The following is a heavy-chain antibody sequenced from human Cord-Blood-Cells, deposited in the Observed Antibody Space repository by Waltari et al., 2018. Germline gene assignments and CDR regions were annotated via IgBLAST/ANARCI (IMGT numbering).Heavy chain of an antibody. CDR3: ARDRGDGYNHWYFDL. J-gene: IGHJ2*01. CDR1: FSSYA. Sequence: FSSYAISWVRQAPGQGLEWMGGIIPIFGTANYAQKFQGRVTITADESTSTAYMELSSLRSEDTAVYYCARDRGDGYNHWYFDLWGRGTLVTVSS. D-gene: IGHD5-12*01. V-gene: IGHV1-69*01. CDR2: IIPIFGTA.